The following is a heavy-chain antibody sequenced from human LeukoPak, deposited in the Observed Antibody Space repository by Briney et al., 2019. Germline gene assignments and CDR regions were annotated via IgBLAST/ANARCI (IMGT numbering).Heavy chain of an antibody. CDR3: AREQTGTDI. D-gene: IGHD1-1*01. Sequence: PGGSLRLSCAASGFTLSSSWMSWVRQAPGKGLEWVANIKQDGSEKYYVDSVKGRFAISRDNAKNSVYLQMNSLRAEDTAAYYCAREQTGTDIWGQGTMVTVSS. CDR2: IKQDGSEK. J-gene: IGHJ3*02. V-gene: IGHV3-7*01. CDR1: GFTLSSSW.